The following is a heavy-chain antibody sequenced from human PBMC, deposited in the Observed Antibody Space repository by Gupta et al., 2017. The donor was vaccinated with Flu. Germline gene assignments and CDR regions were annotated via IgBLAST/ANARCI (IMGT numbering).Heavy chain of an antibody. V-gene: IGHV3-48*03. D-gene: IGHD2-8*01. CDR1: GFSFSSYE. J-gene: IGHJ4*01. Sequence: EVQLVESGGGLVQPGGSLRLSCAASGFSFSSYEVNWVRQVPGKGLEWISYMSGSGATVHYADSVKGRFTISRDNSKSSLHLQMNSLTAEDTAVYYCARDVALTKRFDYWGHGTLVTVSS. CDR2: MSGSGATV. CDR3: ARDVALTKRFDY.